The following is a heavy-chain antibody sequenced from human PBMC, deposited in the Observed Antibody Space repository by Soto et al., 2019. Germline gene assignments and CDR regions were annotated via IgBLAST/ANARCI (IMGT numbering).Heavy chain of an antibody. CDR2: INHSGST. V-gene: IGHV4-34*01. Sequence: SETLSLTCAVYGGSFSGYYWSWIRQPPGKGLEWIGEINHSGSTNYNPSLKSRVTISVDTSKNQFSLKLSSVTAADTAVYYCARGGGSVDPNDDWGQGTLVTVSS. CDR1: GGSFSGYY. CDR3: ARGGGSVDPNDD. J-gene: IGHJ4*02. D-gene: IGHD5-12*01.